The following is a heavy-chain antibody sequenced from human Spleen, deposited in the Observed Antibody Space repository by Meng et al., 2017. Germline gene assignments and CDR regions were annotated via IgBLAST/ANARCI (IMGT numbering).Heavy chain of an antibody. CDR3: TKNDFYCLGY. CDR1: GASISSDNW. V-gene: IGHV4-4*02. CDR2: IYHSGST. D-gene: IGHD2-21*01. J-gene: IGHJ4*02. Sequence: QVQRQASGPGLAKPSGTRSLTCAVSGASISSDNWWSWVRQPPGKGLEWIGEIYHSGSTNYNPSLKSRITISVDKPKNQFSLTLSSVTAADTAVYYCTKNDFYCLGYWGQGTLVTVFS.